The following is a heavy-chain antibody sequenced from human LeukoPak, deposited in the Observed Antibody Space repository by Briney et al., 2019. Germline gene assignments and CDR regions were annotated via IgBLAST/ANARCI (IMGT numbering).Heavy chain of an antibody. D-gene: IGHD2-15*01. CDR1: GGSISSSSYY. CDR3: ARQISVVVAYNWFDP. J-gene: IGHJ5*02. Sequence: PSETLSLTCTVSGGSISSSSYYWGWIHQPPGKGLEWIGSIYYSGCTYYNPSLKSRVTISVDTSKNQFSLKLSSVTAADTAVYYCARQISVVVAYNWFDPWGQGTLVTVSS. CDR2: IYYSGCT. V-gene: IGHV4-39*01.